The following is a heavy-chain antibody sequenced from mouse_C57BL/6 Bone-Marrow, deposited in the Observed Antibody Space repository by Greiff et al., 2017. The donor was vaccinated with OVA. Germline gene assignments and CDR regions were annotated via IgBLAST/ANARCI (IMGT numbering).Heavy chain of an antibody. CDR1: GFTFSDAW. Sequence: DVKLQESGGGLVQPGGSMKLSCAASGFTFSDAWMDWVRQSPEKGLEWVAEIRNKANNPATYYAESVKGRFTISRDDSNSSVYLQMNSLRAEDTGIYYCTYYVSSYDYAMDYWGQGTSVTVSS. D-gene: IGHD1-1*01. J-gene: IGHJ4*01. CDR2: IRNKANNPAT. CDR3: TYYVSSYDYAMDY. V-gene: IGHV6-6*01.